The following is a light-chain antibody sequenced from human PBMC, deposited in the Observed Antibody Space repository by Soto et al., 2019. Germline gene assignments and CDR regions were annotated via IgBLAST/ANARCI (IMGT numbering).Light chain of an antibody. CDR3: QQDGGSPTR. V-gene: IGKV3-20*01. CDR1: LTVSDNY. CDR2: GAS. J-gene: IGKJ1*01. Sequence: EIVLTQSPGTLSLSPGERATLSCRASLTVSDNYLAWYQQKAGQAPRLVIYGASSRATGIPDRFSASGSGTDSTPTSSMLDPDDVLDYYYQQDGGSPTRFGRGTKVDIK.